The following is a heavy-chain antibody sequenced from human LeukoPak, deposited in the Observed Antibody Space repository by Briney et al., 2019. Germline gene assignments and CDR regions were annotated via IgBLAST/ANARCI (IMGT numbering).Heavy chain of an antibody. CDR2: INHSGST. D-gene: IGHD6-6*01. CDR1: GGSFSGYY. J-gene: IGHJ5*02. V-gene: IGHV4-34*01. Sequence: SETLSLTCAVYGGSFSGYYWSWIRQPPGKGLEWIGEINHSGSTNYNPSLKSRVTIPVDTSKNQFSLKLSSVTAADTAVYYCARAQSIAARPGWFDPWGQGTLVTVSS. CDR3: ARAQSIAARPGWFDP.